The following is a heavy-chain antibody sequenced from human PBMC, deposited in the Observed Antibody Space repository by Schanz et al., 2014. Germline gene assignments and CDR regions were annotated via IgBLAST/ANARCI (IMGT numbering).Heavy chain of an antibody. CDR3: VRELSGGTFDY. CDR1: GYSFTSYY. CDR2: INPNSGGT. D-gene: IGHD1-1*01. Sequence: QVQLVQSGAEVKKPGASVKVSCKAFGYSFTSYYIHWVRQAPGQGLEWMGRINPNSGGTNYAQKFQGRVTMTRDTSSTTAYMELNSLRSDDTAVYYCVRELSGGTFDYWGQGALVTVSS. J-gene: IGHJ4*02. V-gene: IGHV1-2*06.